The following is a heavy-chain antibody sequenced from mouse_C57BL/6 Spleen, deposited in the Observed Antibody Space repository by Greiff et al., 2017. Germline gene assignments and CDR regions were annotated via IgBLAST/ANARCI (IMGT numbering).Heavy chain of an antibody. CDR1: GYSITSGYY. V-gene: IGHV3-6*01. Sequence: VQLKESGPGLVKPSQSLSLTCSVTGYSITSGYYWYWIRQFPGNKLEWMVYISYDGSNNYNPSLKNRISITLDTSTNQFFLKLNSVTTEDTATYYCARDYGSSYGFAYWGQGTLVTVSA. D-gene: IGHD1-1*01. CDR2: ISYDGSN. J-gene: IGHJ3*01. CDR3: ARDYGSSYGFAY.